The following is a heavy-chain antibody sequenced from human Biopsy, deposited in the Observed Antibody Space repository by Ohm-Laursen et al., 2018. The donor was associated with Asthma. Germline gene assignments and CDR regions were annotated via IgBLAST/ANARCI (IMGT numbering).Heavy chain of an antibody. CDR1: PGSINDYY. V-gene: IGHV4-59*01. Sequence: GTLSLTCTVSPGSINDYYWNWIRQFPGKGLEWIGYVHSSGSTRFNPSLKSRVTVSVDTSVDQVSLKLSSVSAAGPAIYFLARATSTWSQSGPHFFDHWGPGTLVTVSS. CDR2: VHSSGST. D-gene: IGHD6-13*01. CDR3: ARATSTWSQSGPHFFDH. J-gene: IGHJ5*02.